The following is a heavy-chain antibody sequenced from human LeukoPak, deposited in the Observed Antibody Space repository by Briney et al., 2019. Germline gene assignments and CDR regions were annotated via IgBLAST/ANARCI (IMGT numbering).Heavy chain of an antibody. D-gene: IGHD3-9*01. V-gene: IGHV3-30*03. CDR3: ARARYVNSFYAFDI. CDR2: MSYDGSNK. J-gene: IGHJ3*02. Sequence: GGSLRLSCAASGFTFSSYGMHWVRQAPGKGLEWVAVMSYDGSNKYYADSVKGRFTISRDNSKNTLYLQMNSLRAEDTAVYYCARARYVNSFYAFDIWGQGTLVTVSS. CDR1: GFTFSSYG.